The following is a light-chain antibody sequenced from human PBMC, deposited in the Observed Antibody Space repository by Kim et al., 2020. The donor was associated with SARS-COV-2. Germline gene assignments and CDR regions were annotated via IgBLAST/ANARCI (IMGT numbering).Light chain of an antibody. CDR3: QSADSSRTFLV. Sequence: SYELTQPPSVSVSPGQTARITCSGDALPKQYAYWYQQKPGQAPVLVIYKDSERPSGIPERFSGSSSGTTVTLTISGVQADDEADYYCQSADSSRTFLVFG. CDR1: ALPKQY. V-gene: IGLV3-25*03. J-gene: IGLJ2*01. CDR2: KDS.